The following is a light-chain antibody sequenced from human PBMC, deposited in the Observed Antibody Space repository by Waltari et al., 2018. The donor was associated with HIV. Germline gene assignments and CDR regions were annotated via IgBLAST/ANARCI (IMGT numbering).Light chain of an antibody. V-gene: IGLV4-69*01. CDR3: QTWGTGIWV. CDR2: LNSDGSH. Sequence: QLVLTQSPSASASLGASVKLTCTLSSGHSSYAIAWHQQQPEKGPRYWMKLNSDGSHSKGDGIPDRFSGSSSGAERYLTISSLQSEDEADYYCQTWGTGIWVFGGGTKLTLL. CDR1: SGHSSYA. J-gene: IGLJ3*02.